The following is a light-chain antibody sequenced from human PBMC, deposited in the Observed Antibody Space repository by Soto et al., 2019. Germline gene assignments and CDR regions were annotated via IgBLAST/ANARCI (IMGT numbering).Light chain of an antibody. Sequence: QSVLTQPASVSGSPGQSITISCTGTTXDIGGYNYVSWYQQYPGKAPKLIIYEVRNRPSGVSNRFSASKSGNTASLTISGLQAEDEAVYYCGSWDSSLSAYVFGTGTKVTVL. CDR2: EVR. V-gene: IGLV2-14*01. J-gene: IGLJ1*01. CDR3: GSWDSSLSAYV. CDR1: TXDIGGYNY.